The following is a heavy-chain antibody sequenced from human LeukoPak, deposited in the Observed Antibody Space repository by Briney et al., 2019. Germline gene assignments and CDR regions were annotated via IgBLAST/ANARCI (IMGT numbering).Heavy chain of an antibody. Sequence: GGSLRLSCAASGFTFSSYAMSWVRQAPGRGLEWVSAISGSGGSTYYADSVKGRFTISRDNSKNTLYLQMNSLRAEDTAVYYCAKDRAGGYGSGSYRAYYAMDVWGQGTTVTVSS. D-gene: IGHD3-10*01. J-gene: IGHJ6*02. CDR1: GFTFSSYA. CDR3: AKDRAGGYGSGSYRAYYAMDV. V-gene: IGHV3-23*01. CDR2: ISGSGGST.